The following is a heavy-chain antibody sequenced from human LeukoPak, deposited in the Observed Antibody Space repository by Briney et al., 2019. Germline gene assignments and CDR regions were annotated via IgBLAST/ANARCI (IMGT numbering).Heavy chain of an antibody. CDR3: ARVVPAAYSFYYYGMDV. CDR1: GDSVSSNSAA. Sequence: SQTLSLTCANSGDSVSSNSAAWNWIRQSPSRGLEWLGRTYYRSKWYNDYAVSVKSRITINPDTSKNQFSLQLNSVTPEDTAVYYCARVVPAAYSFYYYGMDVWGQGTTVTVSS. V-gene: IGHV6-1*01. J-gene: IGHJ6*02. CDR2: TYYRSKWYN. D-gene: IGHD2-2*01.